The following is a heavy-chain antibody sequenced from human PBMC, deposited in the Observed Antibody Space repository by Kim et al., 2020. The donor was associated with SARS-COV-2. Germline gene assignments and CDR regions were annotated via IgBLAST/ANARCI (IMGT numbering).Heavy chain of an antibody. J-gene: IGHJ4*02. V-gene: IGHV3-23*01. CDR1: GFTFSSCP. D-gene: IGHD3-10*01. Sequence: GGSLRLSCAASGFTFSSCPMTWVRQTPGKGLEWVSTISDSGTDTYYADSVKGRFTISRDNSKDTLYLQVDSLRADDTAVYYCVKALHAGARGVFGYWGQGTLVTVSS. CDR3: VKALHAGARGVFGY. CDR2: ISDSGTDT.